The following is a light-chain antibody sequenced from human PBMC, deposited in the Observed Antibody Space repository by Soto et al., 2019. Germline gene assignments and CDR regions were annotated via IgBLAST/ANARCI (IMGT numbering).Light chain of an antibody. Sequence: ETVLTQSPGTLSLSPGERATLSCRASQSVRSSSLAWYQQKPGQAPRLLIYGASSRATGIPDRFSGSGSGTDFTLTISRLEPEDFAVYYCQQYGNSPRTFGQGTRWIS. V-gene: IGKV3-20*01. J-gene: IGKJ1*01. CDR1: QSVRSSS. CDR3: QQYGNSPRT. CDR2: GAS.